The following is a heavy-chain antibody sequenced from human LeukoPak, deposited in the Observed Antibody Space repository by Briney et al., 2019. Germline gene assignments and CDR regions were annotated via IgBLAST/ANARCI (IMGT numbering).Heavy chain of an antibody. CDR2: MYYSGST. V-gene: IGHV4-59*01. CDR1: GGSINNYY. Sequence: SETLSLTCTVSGGSINNYYWNWIRQPPGKGLEWIGCMYYSGSTNYNPSLKSRVTISVDTSQNQFSLQLSSVTAADTAVYYCARLLLYYYESSGYYSYFDSWGQGTLVTVSS. D-gene: IGHD3-22*01. J-gene: IGHJ4*02. CDR3: ARLLLYYYESSGYYSYFDS.